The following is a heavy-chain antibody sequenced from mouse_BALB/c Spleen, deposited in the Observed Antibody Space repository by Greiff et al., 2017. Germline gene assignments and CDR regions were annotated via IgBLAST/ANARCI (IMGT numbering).Heavy chain of an antibody. Sequence: EVKVVESGGGLVKPGGSLKLSCAASGFTFSSYAMSWVRQTPEKRLEWVASISSGGSTYYPDSVKGRFTISRDNARNILYLQMSSLRSEDTAMYYCARGYGTFDYWGQGNTLTVSS. CDR2: ISSGGST. CDR3: ARGYGTFDY. CDR1: GFTFSSYA. D-gene: IGHD2-10*02. J-gene: IGHJ2*01. V-gene: IGHV5-6-5*01.